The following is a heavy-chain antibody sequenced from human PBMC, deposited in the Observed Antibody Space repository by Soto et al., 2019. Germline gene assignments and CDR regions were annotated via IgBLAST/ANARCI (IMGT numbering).Heavy chain of an antibody. J-gene: IGHJ6*02. CDR2: IRSKANSYAT. V-gene: IGHV3-73*02. CDR3: TRGGDSHYYYGMDV. CDR1: GFTFSGSA. Sequence: EVQLVESGGGLVQPGGSLKLSCAASGFTFSGSAMHWVRQASGKGLERVGRIRSKANSYATAYAASVKGRFTISRDDSKNTAYLQMNSLKTEDTAVYYCTRGGDSHYYYGMDVWGQGTTVTVSS. D-gene: IGHD2-21*02.